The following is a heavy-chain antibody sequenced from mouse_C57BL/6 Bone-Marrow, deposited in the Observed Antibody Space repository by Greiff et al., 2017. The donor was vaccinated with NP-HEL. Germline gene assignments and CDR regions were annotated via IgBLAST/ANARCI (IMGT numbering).Heavy chain of an antibody. D-gene: IGHD2-5*01. V-gene: IGHV1-64*01. CDR3: ARGGYSNYPYYAMDY. CDR1: GYTFTSYW. J-gene: IGHJ4*01. CDR2: IHPNSGST. Sequence: VQLQQPGAELVKPGASVKLSCKASGYTFTSYWMHWVKQRPGQGLEWIGMIHPNSGSTNYNEKFKSKATLTVDKSSSPAYMQLSSLTSEDSAVYYCARGGYSNYPYYAMDYWGQGTSVTVSS.